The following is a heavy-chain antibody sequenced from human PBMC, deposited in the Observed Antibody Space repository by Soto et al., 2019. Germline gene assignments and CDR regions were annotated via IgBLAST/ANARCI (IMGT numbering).Heavy chain of an antibody. CDR1: GGSVNGYY. D-gene: IGHD3-3*01. Sequence: SETLSLTCAVYGGSVNGYYWNWIRQPPGKGLEWIGEINHTGGTHYNTSLKSRVTMSVDTSKNQFSLRLSSVTAADTALYYCATRITVFGLLIPPFDPWGQGTQVTVSS. CDR3: ATRITVFGLLIPPFDP. V-gene: IGHV4-34*01. CDR2: INHTGGT. J-gene: IGHJ5*02.